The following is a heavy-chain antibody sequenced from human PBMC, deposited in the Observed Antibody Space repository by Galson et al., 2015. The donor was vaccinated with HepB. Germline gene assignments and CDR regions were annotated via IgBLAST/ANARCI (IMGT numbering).Heavy chain of an antibody. D-gene: IGHD2-15*01. CDR2: IKQDGSEK. V-gene: IGHV3-7*03. CDR3: ARDVTTSVVAAEFNWFDP. CDR1: GFTFSSYW. J-gene: IGHJ5*02. Sequence: SLRLSCAASGFTFSSYWMSWVRQAPGKGLEWVANIKQDGSEKYYVDSVKGRFTISRDNAKNSLYLQMNSLRAEDTAVYYCARDVTTSVVAAEFNWFDPWGQGTLVTVSS.